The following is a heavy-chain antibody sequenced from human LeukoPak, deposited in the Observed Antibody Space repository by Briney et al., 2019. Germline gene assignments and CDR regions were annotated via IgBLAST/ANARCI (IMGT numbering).Heavy chain of an antibody. V-gene: IGHV5-51*01. D-gene: IGHD3-3*01. CDR2: IYPGDSDT. Sequence: GESLKISCKGSGYSFTSYWIGWVRQMPGKGLEWMGIIYPGDSDTRYSPSFQGQVTISADKSISTAYLQWSSLKASDTAMYYCARPTTYYDFWSGYWAGPFGYWGQGTLVTVSS. CDR1: GYSFTSYW. J-gene: IGHJ4*02. CDR3: ARPTTYYDFWSGYWAGPFGY.